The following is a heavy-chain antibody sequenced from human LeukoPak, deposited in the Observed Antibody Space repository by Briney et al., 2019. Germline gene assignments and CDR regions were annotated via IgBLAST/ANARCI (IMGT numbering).Heavy chain of an antibody. D-gene: IGHD3-10*01. CDR1: GYSFTSYW. J-gene: IGHJ3*02. V-gene: IGHV5-51*01. Sequence: KVSCKGSGYSFTSYWIGWVRQMPGKGLEWMGIIYPGDSETRFSPSFQGQVTISADKSISTAYLQWSSLKASDTAIYYCARRGYYYGSGSYYIDAFDIWGQGTMVTVSS. CDR2: IYPGDSET. CDR3: ARRGYYYGSGSYYIDAFDI.